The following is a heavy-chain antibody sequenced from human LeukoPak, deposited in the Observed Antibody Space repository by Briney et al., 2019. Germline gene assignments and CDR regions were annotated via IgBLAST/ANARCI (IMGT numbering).Heavy chain of an antibody. CDR1: GFTFRSYW. CDR3: AGDNYDSSGYYYNFDS. V-gene: IGHV3-74*01. CDR2: ICSDGSST. D-gene: IGHD3-22*01. J-gene: IGHJ4*02. Sequence: GGSLRLSCAAPGFTFRSYWMHRVRHTPGVGLVWVSRICSDGSSTSFADSVKGRFTISRDNARNTLYLQMSSLRAEDTAVYYCAGDNYDSSGYYYNFDSWGQGTLVTVSS.